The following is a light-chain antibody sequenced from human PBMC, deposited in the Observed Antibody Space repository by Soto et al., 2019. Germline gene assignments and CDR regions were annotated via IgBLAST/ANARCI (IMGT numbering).Light chain of an antibody. CDR1: RSNIGSNS. CDR2: GSN. J-gene: IGLJ3*02. V-gene: IGLV1-44*01. Sequence: QTVVTQSPSASGTPGQRVTMSCSGSRSNIGSNSVSWYQQLPGTVPKLLIYGSNKRPLGVPDRFSGSKSGTSASLAISRLQSEDEAHYYCAVWDDGLDAWMFGGGTKLTVL. CDR3: AVWDDGLDAWM.